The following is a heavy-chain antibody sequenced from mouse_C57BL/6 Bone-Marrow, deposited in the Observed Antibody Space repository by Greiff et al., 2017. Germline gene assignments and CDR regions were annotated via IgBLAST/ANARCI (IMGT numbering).Heavy chain of an antibody. Sequence: QVQLQQPGAELVKPGASVKLSCKASGYTFTSYWMQWVKQRPGQGLEWIGEIDPSDSYTNYNQKFKGKATLTVDTSSSTAYMQLSSLTSEDSAVYYCGRTYGYSYAMDYWGQGTAVTVTS. CDR1: GYTFTSYW. V-gene: IGHV1-50*01. CDR2: IDPSDSYT. CDR3: GRTYGYSYAMDY. J-gene: IGHJ4*01. D-gene: IGHD2-2*01.